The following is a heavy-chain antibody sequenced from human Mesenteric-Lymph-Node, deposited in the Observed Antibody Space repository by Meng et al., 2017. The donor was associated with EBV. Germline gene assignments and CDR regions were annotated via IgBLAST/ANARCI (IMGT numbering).Heavy chain of an antibody. Sequence: QVKLSESGTGRVRPSQTLSLTCDVSGGSIISGGYSWRWIRQAPGKGLEWIGFIYHSGTTYLNPSLRSRVNLSVDTSKNQFSLNLRSASAADTAIYYCARSAGGDYFDYWGQGTLVTVSS. V-gene: IGHV4-30-2*01. CDR1: GGSIISGGYS. D-gene: IGHD1-26*01. CDR2: IYHSGTT. J-gene: IGHJ4*02. CDR3: ARSAGGDYFDY.